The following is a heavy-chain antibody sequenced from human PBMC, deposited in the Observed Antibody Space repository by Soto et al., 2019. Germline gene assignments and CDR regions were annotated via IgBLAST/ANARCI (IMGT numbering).Heavy chain of an antibody. J-gene: IGHJ6*02. CDR3: AREETAWPLAYGLDV. D-gene: IGHD2-21*02. CDR2: IGRRSDI. V-gene: IGHV3-21*01. Sequence: GRSLRLSCEASGFTFSTYSMHWVRQAPGKGLEWVSSIGRRSDIYYADSVKGRFTVSRDNAKNSVSLQMNSLRDEDTAVYYCAREETAWPLAYGLDVWGQGTTVTVSS. CDR1: GFTFSTYS.